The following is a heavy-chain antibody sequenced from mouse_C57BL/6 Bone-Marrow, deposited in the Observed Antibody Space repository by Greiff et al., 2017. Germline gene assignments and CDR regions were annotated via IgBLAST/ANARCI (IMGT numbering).Heavy chain of an antibody. Sequence: VQLKESGPGLAKPSQTLSLTCSVTGYSITSDYWNWIRTFPGNKLEYMGYISYSGSTYYNPSLKSRISITRDTSKNQYYLQWNSVTTEDTATYYCARYRACYDYAFDYWGQGTTLTVAS. D-gene: IGHD2-4*01. CDR1: GYSITSDY. V-gene: IGHV3-8*01. CDR3: ARYRACYDYAFDY. CDR2: ISYSGST. J-gene: IGHJ2*01.